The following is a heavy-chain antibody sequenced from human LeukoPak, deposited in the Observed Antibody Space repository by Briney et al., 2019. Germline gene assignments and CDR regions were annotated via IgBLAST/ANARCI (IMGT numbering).Heavy chain of an antibody. CDR2: IYYSGSI. J-gene: IGHJ5*02. CDR3: TRTFYSSPNNWFDP. V-gene: IGHV4-39*01. Sequence: SETLSLTCTVSGGSISISVGYYWGWIRQPPGKGLEYIGSIYYSGSIYYNPSLRSRVTISVDTSKNQFSLKLSSVTAADTAVYYCTRTFYSSPNNWFDPWGQGTLVTVSS. CDR1: GGSISISVGYY. D-gene: IGHD2/OR15-2a*01.